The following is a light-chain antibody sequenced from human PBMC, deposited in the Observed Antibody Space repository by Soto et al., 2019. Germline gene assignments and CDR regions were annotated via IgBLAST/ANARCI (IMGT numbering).Light chain of an antibody. J-gene: IGKJ5*01. V-gene: IGKV2-30*01. CDR1: QSLLYSDGTTF. CDR3: MQGTQRPCT. CDR2: KVS. Sequence: VITQSPLSLPVTLGQPASISCRSSQSLLYSDGTTFFNWFQQRPGRSPRRRIYKVSNRDSGVPDRCSGSGSGTDCALKISRVEADEVGVYDCMQGTQRPCTFARVT.